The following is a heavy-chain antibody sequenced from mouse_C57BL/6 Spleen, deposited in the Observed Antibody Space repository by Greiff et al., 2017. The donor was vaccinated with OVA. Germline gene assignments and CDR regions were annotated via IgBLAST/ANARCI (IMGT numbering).Heavy chain of an antibody. J-gene: IGHJ3*01. D-gene: IGHD2-4*01. Sequence: VQLQQPGTELVKPGASVKLSCKASGYTFTSYWMHWVKQRPGQGLEWIGNINPSNGGTNYNEKFQSKATLTVDKSSSTAYMQLSSLTSEDSAVYYCARSWDYDRAWFAYWGQGTLVTVSA. CDR1: GYTFTSYW. CDR2: INPSNGGT. CDR3: ARSWDYDRAWFAY. V-gene: IGHV1-53*01.